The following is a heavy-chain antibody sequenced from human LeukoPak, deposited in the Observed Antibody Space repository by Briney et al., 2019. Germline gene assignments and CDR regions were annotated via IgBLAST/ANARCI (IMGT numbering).Heavy chain of an antibody. CDR3: ASDIVVVPAATYGMDV. Sequence: GGSLRLSCAASGFTFSSYCMHWVRQAPGKGLVWVSRVNSDGSSTTYADSVKGRFTISRDNAKNTLYLQMNSLRAEDTAVYYCASDIVVVPAATYGMDVWGQGTTVTVSS. CDR1: GFTFSSYC. J-gene: IGHJ6*02. CDR2: VNSDGSST. V-gene: IGHV3-74*01. D-gene: IGHD2-2*01.